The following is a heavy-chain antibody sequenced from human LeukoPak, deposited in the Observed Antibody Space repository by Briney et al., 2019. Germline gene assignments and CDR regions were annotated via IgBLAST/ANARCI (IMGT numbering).Heavy chain of an antibody. Sequence: PSETLSLTCAVYGGSFSGYYWSWIRQPPGKGLEWLGEINHSGSTNYNPSLKSRVTISVDTSKNQFSLKLSSVTAADTAVYYCARGPFIAVAKRLWYFDLWGRGTLVTVSS. D-gene: IGHD6-19*01. CDR3: ARGPFIAVAKRLWYFDL. V-gene: IGHV4-34*01. CDR1: GGSFSGYY. J-gene: IGHJ2*01. CDR2: INHSGST.